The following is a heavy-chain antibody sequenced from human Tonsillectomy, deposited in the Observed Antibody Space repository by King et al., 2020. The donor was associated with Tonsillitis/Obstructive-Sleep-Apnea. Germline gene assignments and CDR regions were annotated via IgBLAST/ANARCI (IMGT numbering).Heavy chain of an antibody. CDR2: IWHDGSNE. Sequence: VQLVESGGGVVQPGRSLRLSCAASGFTFSRYGMHWVRQAPGKGLEWVAVIWHDGSNEDYADSVKGRFIISRDNSKNTLYLQMNSLRAEDTAVYYCARDGGHSGYDYQFDYWGQGTLVTVSS. D-gene: IGHD5-12*01. J-gene: IGHJ4*02. CDR1: GFTFSRYG. V-gene: IGHV3-33*01. CDR3: ARDGGHSGYDYQFDY.